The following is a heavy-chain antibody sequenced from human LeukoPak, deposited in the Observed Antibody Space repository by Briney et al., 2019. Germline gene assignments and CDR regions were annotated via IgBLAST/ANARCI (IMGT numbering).Heavy chain of an antibody. CDR3: AKDQSSRPYYWYGMDV. D-gene: IGHD6-13*01. V-gene: IGHV3-23*01. CDR1: GFTFSSYA. Sequence: GGSLRLSCAASGFTFSSYAMSWVRQAPGKGLEWVSAISGSGGSTYYADSVKGRFTISRDNSKNTLYLQMNSLRAEDTAVYYCAKDQSSRPYYWYGMDVWGQGTTVTVSS. J-gene: IGHJ6*02. CDR2: ISGSGGST.